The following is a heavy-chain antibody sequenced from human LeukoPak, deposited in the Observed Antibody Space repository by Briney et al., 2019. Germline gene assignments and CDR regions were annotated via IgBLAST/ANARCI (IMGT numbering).Heavy chain of an antibody. CDR2: IKQDGSQK. CDR1: GFSYGTYW. CDR3: ARGGTYDI. V-gene: IGHV3-7*01. Sequence: GGSLRLSCAGSGFSYGTYWMTWFRQAPGKGLEWVANIKQDGSQKNYVDSVKGRFTISRDNAKKSLYLQMNSLKGEDTAVYFCARGGTYDIWGQGTRVTVSS. J-gene: IGHJ3*02.